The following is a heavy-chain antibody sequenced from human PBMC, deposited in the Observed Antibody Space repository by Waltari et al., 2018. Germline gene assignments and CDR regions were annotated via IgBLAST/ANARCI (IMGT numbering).Heavy chain of an antibody. D-gene: IGHD4-17*01. J-gene: IGHJ4*02. Sequence: QVQLVQSGAEVKKPGSSVKVSCKASGGTFSSYAISWVRQAPGQGLEWMGRVIPIFGTANYAQKFEGRVTMTADKSTSTAYMELSSLRSEDTAVYYCARDGGSYGDLYYFDYWGQGTLVTVSS. V-gene: IGHV1-69*08. CDR3: ARDGGSYGDLYYFDY. CDR1: GGTFSSYA. CDR2: VIPIFGTA.